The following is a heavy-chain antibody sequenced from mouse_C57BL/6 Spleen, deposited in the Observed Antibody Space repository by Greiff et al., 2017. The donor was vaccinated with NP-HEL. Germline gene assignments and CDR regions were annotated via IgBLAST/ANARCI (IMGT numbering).Heavy chain of an antibody. D-gene: IGHD3-2*02. CDR2: IWSGGST. CDR1: GFSLTSYG. Sequence: VQLQQSGPGLVQPSQSLSITCTVSGFSLTSYGVHWVRQSPGKGLEWLGVIWSGGSTDYNAAFISRLSISKDNSKSQVFFKMNSLQADDTAIYYCARGSSGYYAMDYWGQGTSVTVSS. J-gene: IGHJ4*01. V-gene: IGHV2-2*01. CDR3: ARGSSGYYAMDY.